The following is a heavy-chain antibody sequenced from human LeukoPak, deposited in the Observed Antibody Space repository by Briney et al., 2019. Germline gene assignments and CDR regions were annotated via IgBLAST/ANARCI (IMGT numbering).Heavy chain of an antibody. V-gene: IGHV3-23*01. CDR2: ISGGGDNT. J-gene: IGHJ6*03. CDR1: GFPFSDFA. CDR3: AKFEGALLGNYYMDV. Sequence: GGSLRLSCAVSGFPFSDFAMSWVRQAPGKGLEWVSTISGGGDNTYFADSVKGRFAISRDNSKNTLFLQMVSLRAEDTAVYYCAKFEGALLGNYYMDVWGKGTTVTVSS.